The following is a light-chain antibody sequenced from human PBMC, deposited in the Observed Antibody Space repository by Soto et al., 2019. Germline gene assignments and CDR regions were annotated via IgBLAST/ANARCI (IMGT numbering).Light chain of an antibody. CDR1: SSDVGGYNY. Sequence: QSALTQPPSASGSRGQSVTISCTGTSSDVGGYNYVSWYQQHPGKAPKLMIYEVIKRPSGVPDRFSGSRSGNTASLTVSGLQAEDEADYYCTSYAGSNIPVFGGGTKLTVL. CDR3: TSYAGSNIPV. J-gene: IGLJ2*01. V-gene: IGLV2-8*01. CDR2: EVI.